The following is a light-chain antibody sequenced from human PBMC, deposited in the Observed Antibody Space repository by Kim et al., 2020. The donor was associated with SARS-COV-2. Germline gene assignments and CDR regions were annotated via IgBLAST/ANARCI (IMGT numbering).Light chain of an antibody. J-gene: IGLJ2*01. V-gene: IGLV1-44*01. CDR3: AAWDDSLNGPV. CDR1: SSNIGGNT. CDR2: SNH. Sequence: QSVLTQPPSASGTPGQRVTISCSGSSSNIGGNTVNWYQQLPGTAPKLLIYSNHQRPSGVPDRFSGSKSGTSASLDISGLQSEDEADYYCAAWDDSLNGPVFGGGTQLTVL.